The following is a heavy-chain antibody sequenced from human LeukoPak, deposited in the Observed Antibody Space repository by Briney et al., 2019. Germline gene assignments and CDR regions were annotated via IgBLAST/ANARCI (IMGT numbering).Heavy chain of an antibody. CDR1: GGSISNYY. J-gene: IGHJ4*02. Sequence: SETLSLTCTVSGGSISNYYWSWIRQPPGKGLEWIGYIYYSGSTNYNPSLKSRVTISVDTSKNQFSLKLSSVTAADTAVYYCARAMRESDDIVVVVAAMTPYYFDYWGQGTLVTVSS. D-gene: IGHD2-15*01. V-gene: IGHV4-59*13. CDR3: ARAMRESDDIVVVVAAMTPYYFDY. CDR2: IYYSGST.